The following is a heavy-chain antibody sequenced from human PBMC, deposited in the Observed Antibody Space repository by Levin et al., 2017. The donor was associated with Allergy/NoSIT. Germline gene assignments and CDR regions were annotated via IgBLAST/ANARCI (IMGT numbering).Heavy chain of an antibody. CDR2: IKQDGSDK. Sequence: GESLKISCAASGSTFSSYWMAWVRQAPGEGLEWVANIKQDGSDKFYVDSVKGRFTISRDNAKNSLYLQMNSLRAEDTAVYYCARDKVVGATLFDYWGQGTLVTVSS. D-gene: IGHD1-26*01. V-gene: IGHV3-7*01. CDR3: ARDKVVGATLFDY. J-gene: IGHJ4*02. CDR1: GSTFSSYW.